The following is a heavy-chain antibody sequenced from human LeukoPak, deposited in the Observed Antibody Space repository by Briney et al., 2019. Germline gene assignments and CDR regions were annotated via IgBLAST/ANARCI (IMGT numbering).Heavy chain of an antibody. Sequence: PSETLSLTCTVSGYSISSGYYWGWIRQPPGKGLEWIGSIYHSGSTYYNPSLKSRVTISVDTSKNQFSLKLRSVTAADTAVYYCARGSWGYCSSTSCFPFDYWGQGTLVTVSS. CDR2: IYHSGST. V-gene: IGHV4-38-2*02. CDR3: ARGSWGYCSSTSCFPFDY. CDR1: GYSISSGYY. J-gene: IGHJ4*02. D-gene: IGHD2-2*01.